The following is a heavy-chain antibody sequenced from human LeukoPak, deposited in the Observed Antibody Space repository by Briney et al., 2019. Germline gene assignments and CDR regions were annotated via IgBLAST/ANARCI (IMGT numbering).Heavy chain of an antibody. D-gene: IGHD5-18*01. CDR2: IWYDGSNK. CDR3: ARDPRYSYGYYFDY. V-gene: IGHV3-33*01. CDR1: GFTFSSYG. J-gene: IGHJ4*02. Sequence: PGRSLRLSCAASGFTFSSYGMHWVRQAPGKGLEWVAVIWYDGSNKYYADSVKGRFTISRDNSKNTLYLQMNSLRAEDTAAYYCARDPRYSYGYYFDYWGQGTLVTVSS.